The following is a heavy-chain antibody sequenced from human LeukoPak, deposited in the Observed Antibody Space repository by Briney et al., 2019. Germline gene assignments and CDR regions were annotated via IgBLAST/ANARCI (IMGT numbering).Heavy chain of an antibody. CDR2: INHSGST. CDR1: GGSISSYY. D-gene: IGHD5-18*01. Sequence: SETLSLTCIVSGGSISSYYWSWIRQPPGKGLEWIGEINHSGSTNYNPSLKSRVTISVDTSKNQFSLKLSSVTAADTAVYYCARRRHSYGYSDYWGQGTLVTVSS. J-gene: IGHJ4*02. CDR3: ARRRHSYGYSDY. V-gene: IGHV4-34*01.